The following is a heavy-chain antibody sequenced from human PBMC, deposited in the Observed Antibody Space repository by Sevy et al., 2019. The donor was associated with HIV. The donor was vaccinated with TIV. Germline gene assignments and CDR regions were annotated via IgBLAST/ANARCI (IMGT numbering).Heavy chain of an antibody. CDR1: GFTFSSYG. Sequence: GGSLRLSCAASGFTFSSYGMHWVRQAPGKGLEWVAVISYDGSNKYYADSVKGRFTISRDNSKNTLYLQMNSLRAEDTAVYYCAKELYTAMDTLDYWGQGTLVTVSS. CDR3: AKELYTAMDTLDY. J-gene: IGHJ4*02. D-gene: IGHD5-18*01. CDR2: ISYDGSNK. V-gene: IGHV3-30*18.